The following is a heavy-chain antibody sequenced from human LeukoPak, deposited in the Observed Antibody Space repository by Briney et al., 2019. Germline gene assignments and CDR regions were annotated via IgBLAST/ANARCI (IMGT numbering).Heavy chain of an antibody. V-gene: IGHV3-21*01. D-gene: IGHD5-18*01. J-gene: IGHJ4*02. CDR3: ARDTDTAGTFDY. CDR2: ISFSSGYI. Sequence: GGSLRLSCAASGFTFSSYSMNWVRQAPGKGLEWLSSISFSSGYIYYADSVKGRFTISRDNAENSLYLQMNSLRAEDTAVYYCARDTDTAGTFDYWGQGTLVTVSS. CDR1: GFTFSSYS.